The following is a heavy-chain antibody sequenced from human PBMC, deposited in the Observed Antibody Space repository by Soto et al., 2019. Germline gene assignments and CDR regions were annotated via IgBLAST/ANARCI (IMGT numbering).Heavy chain of an antibody. CDR3: ARLPVPGIAAAVRTNYYYYGMDV. D-gene: IGHD6-13*01. Sequence: SETLSLTCTVSGGSISSSSYYWGWIRQPPGKGLEWIGSIYYSGSTYYNPSHKSRLTISVDTTKNQFSLKLSSVTAPDTAVYYCARLPVPGIAAAVRTNYYYYGMDVWGQGTTVTVSS. CDR1: GGSISSSSYY. V-gene: IGHV4-39*01. J-gene: IGHJ6*02. CDR2: IYYSGST.